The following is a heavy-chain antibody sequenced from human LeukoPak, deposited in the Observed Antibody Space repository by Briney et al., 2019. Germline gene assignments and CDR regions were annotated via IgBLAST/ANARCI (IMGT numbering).Heavy chain of an antibody. V-gene: IGHV3-48*01. CDR2: ISSSSSTI. J-gene: IGHJ4*02. CDR1: GFTFSSYS. Sequence: PGGSLRLSCAASGFTFSSYSMTWVRQAPGKGLEWVSYISSSSSTIYYADSVKGRFTISRDNAKNSLYLRMNSLRAEDTAVYYCARAIGSEVAGIFYFDYWGQGTLVTVSS. D-gene: IGHD6-19*01. CDR3: ARAIGSEVAGIFYFDY.